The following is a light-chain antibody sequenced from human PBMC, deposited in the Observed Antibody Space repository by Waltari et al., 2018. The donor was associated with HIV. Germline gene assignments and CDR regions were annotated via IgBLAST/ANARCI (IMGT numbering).Light chain of an antibody. CDR2: RNE. Sequence: QSVLTQPPSASGTSGQRVRISCYGRNGTNPVHRYQQHPGTAPKLLISRNEQRPSGVADRFSGSRSGTSASLVISGLRSEDEADYYCAGWDDSLSGHWVFGGGTTLTVL. CDR3: AGWDDSLSGHWV. CDR1: NGTNP. J-gene: IGLJ3*02. V-gene: IGLV1-47*01.